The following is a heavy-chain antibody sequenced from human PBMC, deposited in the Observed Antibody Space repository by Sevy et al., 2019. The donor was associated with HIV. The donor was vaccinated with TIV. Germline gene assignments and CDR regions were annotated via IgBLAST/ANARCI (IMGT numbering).Heavy chain of an antibody. D-gene: IGHD6-13*01. CDR3: ANSRGRYEGSSWLYYYYVMDV. CDR2: ISNDGSDK. CDR1: GFTFSRYG. Sequence: GGSLRLSCAAAGFTFSRYGMHWARQGPGKGLEWVAVISNDGSDKEYADSVKGRFTVSRDNSKDTVYLQMNSLRLEDKAVFYCANSRGRYEGSSWLYYYYVMDVWGQGTTVTVSS. J-gene: IGHJ6*02. V-gene: IGHV3-30*18.